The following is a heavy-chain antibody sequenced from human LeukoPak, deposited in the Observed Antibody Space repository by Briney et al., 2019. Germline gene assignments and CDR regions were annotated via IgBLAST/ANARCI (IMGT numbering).Heavy chain of an antibody. CDR2: IYYSGST. CDR3: AKPIVGATNNYYYYFMDV. CDR1: GCSISSYY. J-gene: IGHJ6*03. Sequence: PSETLSLTCTVCGCSISSYYWSWIGQPPGKALEGIGYIYYSGSTNYNPSLKRRGTISADTSKNQCSLKLSSVTAADTAVYYCAKPIVGATNNYYYYFMDVWGKGTTVTVSS. D-gene: IGHD1-26*01. V-gene: IGHV4-59*01.